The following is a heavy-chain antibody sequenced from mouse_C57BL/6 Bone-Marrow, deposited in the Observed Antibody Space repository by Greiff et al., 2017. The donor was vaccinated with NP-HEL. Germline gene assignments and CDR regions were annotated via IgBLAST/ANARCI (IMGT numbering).Heavy chain of an antibody. Sequence: EVHLVESGEGLVKPGGSLKLSCAASGFTFSSYAMSWVRQTPEKRLEWVAYISSGGDYIYYADTVKGRFTISRDNARNTLYLQMSSLKSEDTAMYYCTRDSSTTVFDYWGQGTTLTVSS. D-gene: IGHD1-1*01. V-gene: IGHV5-9-1*02. J-gene: IGHJ2*01. CDR2: ISSGGDYI. CDR1: GFTFSSYA. CDR3: TRDSSTTVFDY.